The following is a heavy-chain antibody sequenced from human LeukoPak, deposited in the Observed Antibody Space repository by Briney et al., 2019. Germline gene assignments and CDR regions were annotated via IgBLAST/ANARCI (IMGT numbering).Heavy chain of an antibody. CDR1: GYTFTGYY. V-gene: IGHV1-2*02. D-gene: IGHD6-19*01. CDR2: INPNSGGT. Sequence: ASVKVSCKASGYTFTGYYMHWVRHAPGQGLEWMRWINPNSGGTNYAQKFQGRVTMTRDTSISTAYMELSRLRSDDTAVYYCARDPLAGRIGYSSGWYVFNYFDYWGQGTLVTVSS. J-gene: IGHJ4*02. CDR3: ARDPLAGRIGYSSGWYVFNYFDY.